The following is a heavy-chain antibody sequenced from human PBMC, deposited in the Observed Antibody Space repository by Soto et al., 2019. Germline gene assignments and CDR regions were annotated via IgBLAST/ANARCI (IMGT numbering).Heavy chain of an antibody. CDR1: GFTFSSYG. CDR3: XXDLSRTAGYGAFDI. V-gene: IGHV3-33*01. J-gene: IGHJ3*02. D-gene: IGHD3-16*01. CDR2: IWNDGSNK. Sequence: QVQLVESGGGVVQPGRSLRLSCAASGFTFSSYGMHWVRQAPGKGLEWVAVIWNDGSNKYYADSVKGRFTISRDNSKNTLYXQMNSXRAEDXAVXYCXXDLSRTAGYGAFDIWGQGTMVTVSS.